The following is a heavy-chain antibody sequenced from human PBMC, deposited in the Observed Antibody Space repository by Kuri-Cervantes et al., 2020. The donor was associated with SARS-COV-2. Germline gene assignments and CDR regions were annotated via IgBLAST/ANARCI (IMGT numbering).Heavy chain of an antibody. CDR2: IVVGSGNT. V-gene: IGHV1-58*02. CDR3: AAALIDAFDI. Sequence: SVKVSCKASGFTFTSSAMQWVRQARGQRLEWIGLIVVGSGNTNYAQKFQERVTITRDMSTSTAYMELSSLRSEDMAVYYCAAALIDAFDIWGQGTMVTVSS. J-gene: IGHJ3*02. CDR1: GFTFTSSA.